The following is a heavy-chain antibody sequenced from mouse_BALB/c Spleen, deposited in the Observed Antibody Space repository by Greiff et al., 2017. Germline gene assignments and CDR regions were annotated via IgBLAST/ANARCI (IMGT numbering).Heavy chain of an antibody. CDR3: AAPLVVATDFDV. CDR1: GFNIKDTY. Sequence: VQLQQSGAELVKPGASVKLSCTASGFNIKDTYMHWVKQRPEQGLEWIGRIDPANGNTKYDPKFQGKATITADTSSNTAYLQLSSLTSEDTAVYYCAAPLVVATDFDVWGAGTTVTVSS. J-gene: IGHJ1*01. D-gene: IGHD1-1*01. V-gene: IGHV14-3*02. CDR2: IDPANGNT.